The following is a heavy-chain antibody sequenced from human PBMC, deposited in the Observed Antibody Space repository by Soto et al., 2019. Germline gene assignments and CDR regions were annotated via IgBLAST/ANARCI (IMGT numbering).Heavy chain of an antibody. J-gene: IGHJ6*02. CDR2: IIPIFATA. CDR3: ASSGYCGGGSCSYPHNCYYSMDV. V-gene: IGHV1-69*12. CDR1: GGTFSSYA. Sequence: QVQLVQSGAEVKKPGSSVKVSCKTSGGTFSSYAISWVRQAPGQGLEWMGGIIPIFATADYAQNFQGRVTITADEATGTAYMELSSLRSEDTAVYYCASSGYCGGGSCSYPHNCYYSMDVWGQGTTVTVSS. D-gene: IGHD2-15*01.